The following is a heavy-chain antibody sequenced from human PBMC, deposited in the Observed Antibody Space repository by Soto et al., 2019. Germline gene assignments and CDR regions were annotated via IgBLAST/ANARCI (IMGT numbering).Heavy chain of an antibody. V-gene: IGHV1-69*13. CDR2: IIPIFGTA. Sequence: ASVKVSCKASGGTFSSYAISWVRQAPGQGLEWMGGIIPIFGTANYAQKFQGRVTITADESTSTAYMELSSLRSEDTAVYYCARDRCSGGSCPLGYWGQGTLVTVSS. D-gene: IGHD2-15*01. J-gene: IGHJ4*02. CDR3: ARDRCSGGSCPLGY. CDR1: GGTFSSYA.